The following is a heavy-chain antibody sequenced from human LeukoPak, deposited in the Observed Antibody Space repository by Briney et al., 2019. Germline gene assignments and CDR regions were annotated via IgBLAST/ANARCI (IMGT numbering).Heavy chain of an antibody. Sequence: MSWIRXXPGXGLEGVSYISSSGSTIYYADSVKGRFTISRDNAKNSLYLQMNSLRAEDTAVYYCARTTLGDTFDIWGQGTMVTVSS. CDR2: ISSSGSTI. CDR3: ARTTLGDTFDI. V-gene: IGHV3-11*01. D-gene: IGHD3-16*01. J-gene: IGHJ3*02.